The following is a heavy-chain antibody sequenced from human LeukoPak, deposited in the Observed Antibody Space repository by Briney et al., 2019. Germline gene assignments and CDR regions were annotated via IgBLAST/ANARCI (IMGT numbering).Heavy chain of an antibody. V-gene: IGHV1-2*02. CDR3: ARDEYSVTTGGDAFDI. CDR2: INPNSGGT. CDR1: GYTFTGYY. J-gene: IGHJ3*02. Sequence: GASVKVSCKASGYTFTGYYMHWVRQAPGQGLEWMGWINPNSGGTNYAQKFQGRVTITRDTSISTAYMELSRLRSDDTAVYYCARDEYSVTTGGDAFDIWGQGTMVTVSS. D-gene: IGHD4-17*01.